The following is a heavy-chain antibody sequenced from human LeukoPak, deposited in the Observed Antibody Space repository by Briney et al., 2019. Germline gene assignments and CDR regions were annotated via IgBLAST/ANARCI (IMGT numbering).Heavy chain of an antibody. J-gene: IGHJ4*02. CDR3: ARDQGGFDY. CDR2: IYPRDGST. Sequence: ASVKVSCKASGYTFTSNYIHWVRQAPGQGLEWMGMIYPRDGSTSYAQKFRGRVTVTRDTSTSTVHMKLSGLRSEDTAVYYCARDQGGFDYWGQGTLVTVSS. CDR1: GYTFTSNY. V-gene: IGHV1-46*01.